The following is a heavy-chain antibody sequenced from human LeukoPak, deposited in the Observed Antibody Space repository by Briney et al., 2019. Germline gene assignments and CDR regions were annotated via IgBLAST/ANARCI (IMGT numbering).Heavy chain of an antibody. CDR3: ARDSRPDTPFDY. CDR1: GYTFTSYG. J-gene: IGHJ4*02. D-gene: IGHD2-15*01. Sequence: ASVKVSCKASGYTFTSYGISWVRQAPGQWLEWMGWISAYNGNTNYAQKLQGRVTMTTDTSTSTAYMELRSLRSDDTAVYYCARDSRPDTPFDYWGQGTLVTVSS. CDR2: ISAYNGNT. V-gene: IGHV1-18*01.